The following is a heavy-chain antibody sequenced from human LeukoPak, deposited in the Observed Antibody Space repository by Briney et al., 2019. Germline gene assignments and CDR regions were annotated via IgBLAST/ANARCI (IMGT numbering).Heavy chain of an antibody. Sequence: SETLSLTCTVSGGSISSSSYYWGWIRQPPGKGLEWIGSIYYSGSTYYNPSLKSRVTISVDTSKNQFSLKLSSVTAADTAVYYCATRNDWDYYYYMDVWGKGTTVTVSS. D-gene: IGHD1-1*01. J-gene: IGHJ6*03. CDR1: GGSISSSSYY. CDR2: IYYSGST. V-gene: IGHV4-39*07. CDR3: ATRNDWDYYYYMDV.